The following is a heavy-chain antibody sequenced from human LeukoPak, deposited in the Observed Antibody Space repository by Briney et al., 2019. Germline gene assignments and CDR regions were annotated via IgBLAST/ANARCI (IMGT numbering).Heavy chain of an antibody. V-gene: IGHV1-69*13. CDR3: ARASVGPYYYYYYMDV. J-gene: IGHJ6*03. CDR1: GGTFSSYA. CDR2: IIPIFGTA. Sequence: ASVKVSCKASGGTFSSYAISWVRQAPGQGLEWMGGIIPIFGTANYAQKFQGRVTITADESTSTAYMELSSLRSEDTAVYYCARASVGPYYYYYYMDVWGKGTTVTVSS.